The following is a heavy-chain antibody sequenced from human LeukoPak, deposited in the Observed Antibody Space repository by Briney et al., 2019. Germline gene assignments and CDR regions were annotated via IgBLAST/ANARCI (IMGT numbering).Heavy chain of an antibody. D-gene: IGHD6-25*01. V-gene: IGHV3-43*02. Sequence: GGSLRLSCAASGFTFDDYAMHWVRQAQGKGLEWVSLISGDGGTTYYADSVKGRFTISRDNRKKSLYLQMNSLRTEDTALYYCAKDIGGLNYCGQGTLVTVSS. CDR3: AKDIGGLNY. CDR1: GFTFDDYA. J-gene: IGHJ4*02. CDR2: ISGDGGTT.